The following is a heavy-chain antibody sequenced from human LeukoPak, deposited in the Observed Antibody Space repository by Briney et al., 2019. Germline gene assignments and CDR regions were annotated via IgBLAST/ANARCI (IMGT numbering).Heavy chain of an antibody. CDR1: SGSFSGYY. J-gene: IGHJ4*02. CDR3: ARQTGSGLFILP. D-gene: IGHD3/OR15-3a*01. Sequence: SETLTLTCAVYSGSFSGYYWGWIRQPPGKGLEWIGSIYYSGNTYYNASLKSQVSISIDTSKNQFSLRLTSVTAADTAVYYCARQTGSGLFILPGGQGTLVTVSS. CDR2: IYYSGNT. V-gene: IGHV4-39*01.